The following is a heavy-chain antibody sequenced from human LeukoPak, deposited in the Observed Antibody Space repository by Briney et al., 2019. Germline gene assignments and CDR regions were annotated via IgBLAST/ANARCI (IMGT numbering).Heavy chain of an antibody. V-gene: IGHV3-48*03. J-gene: IGHJ6*03. CDR1: GFTFSNYE. CDR2: ISSSDSTI. D-gene: IGHD3-9*01. Sequence: GGSLRLSCAASGFTFSNYEMNWVRQAPGKGLEGVSYISSSDSTIYYADSVKGRFTISRDNAKNSLYLQMNSLRAEDTAVYFCARLGGTYDILTGYHNGWYYYYMDVWGKGTTVSVSS. CDR3: ARLGGTYDILTGYHNGWYYYYMDV.